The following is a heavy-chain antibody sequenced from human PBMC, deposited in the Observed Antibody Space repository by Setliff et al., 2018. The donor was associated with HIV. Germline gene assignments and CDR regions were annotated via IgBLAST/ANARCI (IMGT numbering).Heavy chain of an antibody. CDR1: GFTLSRYW. CDR3: ATDRGTY. D-gene: IGHD1-7*01. CDR2: IKQDGSEK. Sequence: LRLSCAASGFTLSRYWMSWVRQAPGKGLEWVANIKQDGSEKYYVDSVKGRFTISRDNAKNSLYLQMNSLRAEDTAVYYCATDRGTYWGQGTLVNVSS. J-gene: IGHJ4*02. V-gene: IGHV3-7*03.